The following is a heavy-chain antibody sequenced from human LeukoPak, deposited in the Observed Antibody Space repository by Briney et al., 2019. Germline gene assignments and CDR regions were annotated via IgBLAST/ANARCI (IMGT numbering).Heavy chain of an antibody. D-gene: IGHD6-13*01. CDR2: ISSSSSYT. Sequence: PGGSLRLSCAASGYTFSDYYMSWIRQAPGKGLEWVSYISSSSSYTNYADSVKGRFTISRDNAKNSLYLQMNSLRAEDTAVYYCATRRQQLVMKYYGMDVWGQGTTVTVSS. V-gene: IGHV3-11*06. CDR3: ATRRQQLVMKYYGMDV. CDR1: GYTFSDYY. J-gene: IGHJ6*02.